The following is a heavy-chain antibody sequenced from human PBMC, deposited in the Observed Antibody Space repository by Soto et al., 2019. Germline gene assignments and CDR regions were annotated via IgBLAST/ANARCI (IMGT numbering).Heavy chain of an antibody. Sequence: GGSLRLSCSASGFTFSSYAMHWVRQAPGKGLEYASAISSNGGSTYYADSVKGRFTISRDNSKNTLYLQMSSLRAEDTAVYYCARDSSYCSSTSCHNWFDPWGQGTLVTVSS. V-gene: IGHV3-64*04. CDR1: GFTFSSYA. CDR3: ARDSSYCSSTSCHNWFDP. D-gene: IGHD2-2*01. CDR2: ISSNGGST. J-gene: IGHJ5*02.